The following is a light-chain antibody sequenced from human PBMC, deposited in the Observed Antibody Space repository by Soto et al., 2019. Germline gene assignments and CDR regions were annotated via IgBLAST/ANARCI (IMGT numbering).Light chain of an antibody. CDR3: QQYNNWSPIT. CDR2: GAS. J-gene: IGKJ5*01. Sequence: EVVFTQSPGTLSSPSGDGATLSCRAIQSVSSSYIAGYQQRPGQTPSLLIYGASTRATGIPDRFSGSGSGTHFTLTISRLEPGDFAVYYCQQYNNWSPITFGQGTRLEIK. V-gene: IGKV3-20*01. CDR1: QSVSSSY.